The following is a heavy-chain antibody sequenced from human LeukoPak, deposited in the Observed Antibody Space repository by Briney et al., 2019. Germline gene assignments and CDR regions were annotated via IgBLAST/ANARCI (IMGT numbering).Heavy chain of an antibody. CDR2: ISYDGSNE. D-gene: IGHD2-8*01. Sequence: GGSLRLSCAASGFTFNYYVVHWARQAPGKGLEWVAVISYDGSNEYYADSVKGRFTISRDNSKNTLYLQMNSLRAEDTAVYYCARDRDEMLTYYYYGMDVWGQGTTVTVSS. CDR1: GFTFNYYV. J-gene: IGHJ6*02. CDR3: ARDRDEMLTYYYYGMDV. V-gene: IGHV3-30*04.